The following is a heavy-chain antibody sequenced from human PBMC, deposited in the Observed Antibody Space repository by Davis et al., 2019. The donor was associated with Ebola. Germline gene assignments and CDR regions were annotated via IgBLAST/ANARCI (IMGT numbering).Heavy chain of an antibody. CDR2: IYSGGST. Sequence: GESLKISCAASGFIVSSNYMSWVRQAPGKGLEWVSVIYSGGSTYYADFVKGRFTIPRDNSKNKLYLQMNSLRAEDTSVYYCAAVTGYYYYGMDVWGQGTTVTVSS. CDR3: AAVTGYYYYGMDV. CDR1: GFIVSSNY. J-gene: IGHJ6*02. D-gene: IGHD4-11*01. V-gene: IGHV3-53*01.